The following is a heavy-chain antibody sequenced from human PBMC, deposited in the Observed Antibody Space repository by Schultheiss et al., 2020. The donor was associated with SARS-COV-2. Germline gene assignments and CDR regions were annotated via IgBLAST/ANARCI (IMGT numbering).Heavy chain of an antibody. CDR2: IYHSGNT. CDR3: ARGEQLTTPYYYYGMDV. V-gene: IGHV4-4*02. D-gene: IGHD4-11*01. CDR1: GGSISSDNW. J-gene: IGHJ6*02. Sequence: SETLSLTCAVSGGSISSDNWWSWVRQPPGKGLEWIGEIYHSGNTNYNPSLKSRVTISVDTSKNQFSLKLNSVTAADTAVYYCARGEQLTTPYYYYGMDVWGQGTTVTVSS.